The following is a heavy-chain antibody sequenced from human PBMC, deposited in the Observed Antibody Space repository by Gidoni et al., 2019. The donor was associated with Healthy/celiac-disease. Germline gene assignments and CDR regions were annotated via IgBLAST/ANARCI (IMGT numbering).Heavy chain of an antibody. Sequence: GNTGYAQKFQGRVTMTRNTSISTAYMELSSLRSEDTAVYYCATGVLVPAAIRNYYYYYGMDVWGQGTTVTVSS. V-gene: IGHV1-8*01. J-gene: IGHJ6*02. CDR3: ATGVLVPAAIRNYYYYYGMDV. CDR2: GNT. D-gene: IGHD2-2*02.